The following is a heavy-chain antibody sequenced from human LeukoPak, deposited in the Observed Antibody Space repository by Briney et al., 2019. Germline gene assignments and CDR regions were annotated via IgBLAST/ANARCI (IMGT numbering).Heavy chain of an antibody. CDR2: IYYSGST. V-gene: IGHV4-59*01. CDR3: ARGYSYANYYYYYMDV. J-gene: IGHJ6*03. D-gene: IGHD5-18*01. CDR1: GGSISSYY. Sequence: SETLSLTCTVSGGSISSYYWSWIRQPAGKGLEWIGYIYYSGSTNYNPSLKSRVTISVDTSKNQFSLKLSSVTAADTAVYYCARGYSYANYYYYYMDVWGKGTTVTVSS.